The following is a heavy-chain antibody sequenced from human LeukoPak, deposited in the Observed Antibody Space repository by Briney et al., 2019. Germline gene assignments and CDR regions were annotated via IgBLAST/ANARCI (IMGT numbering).Heavy chain of an antibody. CDR1: GVSIRSSY. CDR2: IYYSVTT. CDR3: ASARLGTFYFDS. J-gene: IGHJ4*02. V-gene: IGHV4-59*08. D-gene: IGHD3-22*01. Sequence: PSETLSLTCTVPGVSIRSSYWSWIRQSPGKGMEWIAYIYYSVTTYCNPSLNSRVAVSVDTSKNQFSLKLSSVTDADTAVYFCASARLGTFYFDSWGQGTLVTVSS.